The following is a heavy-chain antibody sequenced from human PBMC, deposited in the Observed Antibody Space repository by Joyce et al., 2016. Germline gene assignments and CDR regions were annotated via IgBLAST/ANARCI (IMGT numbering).Heavy chain of an antibody. Sequence: QVQLVQSGAEVKNPGASVKVSCKASGLSFSGYYIHWVRQAPGQGLEWMGWINPDRGDTIYAQKFQGRVTMTRDTSISTVYLELGRLTSDDTALYYCAREYGGTFYFDYWGQVTLVTVSS. CDR2: INPDRGDT. CDR1: GLSFSGYY. J-gene: IGHJ4*02. V-gene: IGHV1-2*02. CDR3: AREYGGTFYFDY. D-gene: IGHD4-23*01.